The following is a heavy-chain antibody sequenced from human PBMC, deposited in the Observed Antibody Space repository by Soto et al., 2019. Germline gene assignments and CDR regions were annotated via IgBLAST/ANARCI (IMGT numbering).Heavy chain of an antibody. D-gene: IGHD3-22*01. CDR2: ISYDGSNK. V-gene: IGHV3-30*18. CDR3: AKDEVYYYDSSGYPDY. Sequence: TGGSLRLSCAASGFTFSSYGMHWVRQAPGKGLEWVAVISYDGSNKYYADSVKGRFTIYRDNSKNTLYLQMNSLRAEDTAVYYCAKDEVYYYDSSGYPDYWGQGTLVTVSS. CDR1: GFTFSSYG. J-gene: IGHJ4*02.